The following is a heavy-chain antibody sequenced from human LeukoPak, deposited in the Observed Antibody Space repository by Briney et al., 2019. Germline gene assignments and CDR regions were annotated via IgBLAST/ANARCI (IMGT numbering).Heavy chain of an antibody. V-gene: IGHV4-59*01. J-gene: IGHJ4*02. CDR1: GDSISSYY. CDR2: IYYSGST. Sequence: SETLSLTCTVSGDSISSYYRSWIRQPPAKGLEWIGYIYYSGSTKYNPSLKSRVTISVDTSKNQFSLKLSSVTAADTALYYCARDKDTSSCLDYWGQGTLVTVSS. CDR3: ARDKDTSSCLDY. D-gene: IGHD6-13*01.